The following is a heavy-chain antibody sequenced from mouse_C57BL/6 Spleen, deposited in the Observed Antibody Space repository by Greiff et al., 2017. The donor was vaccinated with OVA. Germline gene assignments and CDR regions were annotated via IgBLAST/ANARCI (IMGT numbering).Heavy chain of an antibody. D-gene: IGHD2-14*01. CDR1: GYTFTSYW. CDR2: INPSNGGT. V-gene: IGHV1-53*01. J-gene: IGHJ4*01. CDR3: ARERYPYAMDY. Sequence: QVQLKQPGTELVKPGASVKLSCKASGYTFTSYWMHWVTQRPGQGLEWIGNINPSNGGTNYNEKFKSQATLTVDKSSSTAYRQLSSLTSEDSAVYYCARERYPYAMDYWGQGTSVTVSA.